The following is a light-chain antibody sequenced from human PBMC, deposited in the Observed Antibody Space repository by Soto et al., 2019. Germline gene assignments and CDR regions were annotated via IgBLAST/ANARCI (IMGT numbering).Light chain of an antibody. CDR2: EVR. Sequence: CALTQPASVSGSPGQSITISCSGTSRDVGAYNLVSWYQQFPGKGPKLLIYEVRHRPSGVSYRFSGSKSGNTASLTISSLLPEDEAVYFCSSFSSRNALVFGGGT. CDR3: SSFSSRNALV. J-gene: IGLJ2*01. CDR1: SRDVGAYNL. V-gene: IGLV2-14*01.